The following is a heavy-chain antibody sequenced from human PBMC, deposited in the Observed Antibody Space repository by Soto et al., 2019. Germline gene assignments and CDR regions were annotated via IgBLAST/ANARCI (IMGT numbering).Heavy chain of an antibody. CDR2: ISGGGGST. CDR1: GFTFSSYA. J-gene: IGHJ4*02. Sequence: GGSLRLSCAASGFTFSSYAMSWVRQAPGKGLEWVSAISGGGGSTYYADSVKGRFTISRDNSKNTLYLQMNSLRAEDTAVYYCAKDIEYYYDSSGYYPVLDFDYWGQGTLVTVSS. D-gene: IGHD3-22*01. V-gene: IGHV3-23*01. CDR3: AKDIEYYYDSSGYYPVLDFDY.